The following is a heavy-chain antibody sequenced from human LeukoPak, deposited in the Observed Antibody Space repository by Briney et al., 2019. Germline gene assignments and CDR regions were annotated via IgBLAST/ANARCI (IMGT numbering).Heavy chain of an antibody. CDR3: AKDGCGGDCYPYYFDY. J-gene: IGHJ4*02. CDR1: GFTFSSYG. Sequence: GGSLGLSCAASGFTFSSYGMHWVRQAPGKGLEWMAVIWYDGSNKYYADSVKGRFTISRDNSKNTLYLQMNSLRAEDTAVYYCAKDGCGGDCYPYYFDYWGQGTLVTVSS. V-gene: IGHV3-33*06. CDR2: IWYDGSNK. D-gene: IGHD2-21*02.